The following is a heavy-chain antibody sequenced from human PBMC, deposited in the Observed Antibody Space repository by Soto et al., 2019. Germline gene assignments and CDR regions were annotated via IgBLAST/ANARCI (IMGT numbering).Heavy chain of an antibody. J-gene: IGHJ6*02. Sequence: QVQLVQSGAEVRKPGASVKVSCKASGYPYTNSYMHWVRQAPGQGLEWMGWIHPNTGGTNYAQKFQGRVTMTRDTSVSTVYMELNRLTSDDTAIYFCASDFRTRGWFRQAGNFAMDVGGQGTTVTVS. CDR1: GYPYTNSY. D-gene: IGHD6-19*01. V-gene: IGHV1-2*02. CDR2: IHPNTGGT. CDR3: ASDFRTRGWFRQAGNFAMDV.